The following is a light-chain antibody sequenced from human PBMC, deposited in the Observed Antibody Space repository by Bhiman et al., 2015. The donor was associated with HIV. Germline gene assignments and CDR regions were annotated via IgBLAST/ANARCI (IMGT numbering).Light chain of an antibody. CDR1: KLENKF. V-gene: IGLV3-1*01. CDR3: QAWDSIVV. Sequence: SYEVTQPHSVSVSPGQTARITCSGDKLENKFVCWYQQKPGQSPVLVIYQDSQRPSGIPERFSGSNSGNTATLTISGTQTMDEADYYCQAWDSIVVFGGGTKLTVL. CDR2: QDS. J-gene: IGLJ2*01.